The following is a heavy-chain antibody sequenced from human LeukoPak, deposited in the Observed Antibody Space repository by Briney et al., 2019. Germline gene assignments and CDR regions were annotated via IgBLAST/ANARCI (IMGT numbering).Heavy chain of an antibody. Sequence: PSETLSLTCAVYGGSFSGYYWSWIRQPPGKGLEWIGEINHSGSTNYNPSLKSRVTISVDTSKNQLSLKLSSVTAADTAVYYCARGRGGSYRGSYYMDVWGKGTTVTVSS. CDR2: INHSGST. CDR1: GGSFSGYY. D-gene: IGHD1-26*01. V-gene: IGHV4-34*01. CDR3: ARGRGGSYRGSYYMDV. J-gene: IGHJ6*03.